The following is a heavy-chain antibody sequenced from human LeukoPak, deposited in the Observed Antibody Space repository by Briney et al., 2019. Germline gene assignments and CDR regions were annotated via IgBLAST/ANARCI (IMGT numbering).Heavy chain of an antibody. D-gene: IGHD2-8*01. Sequence: SGTLSLTCAVYGGSFSGYFWSWIRQPPGKGLEWIGEINHSGSTNYNPSLKSRVTISVDTSKNQFSLKLSSVTAADTAVYYCARHFPPSNIVLMVYAGMDAFDIWGQGTMVTVSS. CDR3: ARHFPPSNIVLMVYAGMDAFDI. CDR2: INHSGST. CDR1: GGSFSGYF. V-gene: IGHV4-34*01. J-gene: IGHJ3*02.